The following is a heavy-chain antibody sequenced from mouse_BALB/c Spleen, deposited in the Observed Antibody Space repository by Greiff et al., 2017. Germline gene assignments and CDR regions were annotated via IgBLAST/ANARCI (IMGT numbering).Heavy chain of an antibody. CDR2: IWGGGST. CDR1: GFSLTDYG. D-gene: IGHD2-4*01. J-gene: IGHJ4*01. CDR3: AKHWDYDFRGAMDY. V-gene: IGHV2-6-5*01. Sequence: VKLQESGPGLVAPSQSLSITCTVSGFSLTDYGVSWIRQPPGKGLEWLGVIWGGGSTYYNSALKSRLSISKDNSKSQVFLKMNSLQTDDTAMYYCAKHWDYDFRGAMDYWGQGTSVTVSS.